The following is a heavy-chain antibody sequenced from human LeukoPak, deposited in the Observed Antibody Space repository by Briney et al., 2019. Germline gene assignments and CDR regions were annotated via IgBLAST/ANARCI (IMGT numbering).Heavy chain of an antibody. Sequence: PGRSLRLSCAASGLTFSSYGMHWVRQAPGKGLEWVAVISYDGTIRNYADSVKGRFTISRDNSKNTLYLQMNGLTAEDTALYYCAKGGCSSTTCYLANPWGQGTLVTVSS. CDR1: GLTFSSYG. V-gene: IGHV3-30*18. CDR2: ISYDGTIR. D-gene: IGHD2-2*01. CDR3: AKGGCSSTTCYLANP. J-gene: IGHJ5*02.